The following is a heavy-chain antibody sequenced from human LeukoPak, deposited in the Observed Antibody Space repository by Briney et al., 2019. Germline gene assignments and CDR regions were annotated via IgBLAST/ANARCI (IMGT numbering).Heavy chain of an antibody. V-gene: IGHV1-2*02. D-gene: IGHD6-13*01. CDR2: INPNSGGT. CDR1: GYTFTGYY. CDR3: ARYPIAAAGTGAFDI. J-gene: IGHJ3*02. Sequence: GASVKVSCKASGYTFTGYYMHWVRQAPGQGLEWMGWINPNSGGTNYAQKFQGRVTVTRDTSISTAYMELSRLRSDDTAVYYCARYPIAAAGTGAFDIWGQGTMVTVSS.